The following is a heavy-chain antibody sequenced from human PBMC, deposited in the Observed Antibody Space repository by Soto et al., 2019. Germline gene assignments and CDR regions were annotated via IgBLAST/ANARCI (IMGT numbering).Heavy chain of an antibody. J-gene: IGHJ4*02. CDR1: GFTVSSKY. V-gene: IGHV3-53*01. D-gene: IGHD3-22*01. CDR2: VYSGGRT. CDR3: EKDMYYDDNRGSAYSLDY. Sequence: QLGGPLRLSCAASGFTVSSKYMNWVRQAPGKGLEWGSVVYSGGRTYYADSGKGRFTISRDNSNNTPNLQISRLRAEDTAVSYFEKDMYYDDNRGSAYSLDYWGQGTLVTVSS.